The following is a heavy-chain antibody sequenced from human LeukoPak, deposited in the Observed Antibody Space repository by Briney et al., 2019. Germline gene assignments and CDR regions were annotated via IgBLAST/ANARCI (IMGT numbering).Heavy chain of an antibody. V-gene: IGHV3-64*04. Sequence: GGSLRLSCSASGFTFSSYAMHWVRQAPGKGLEYVSAISSNGGSTYYADSVRARFTISRDNAKNSLYLQLNSLRAEDTALYYCARDNPPDYWGQGTLVTVSS. CDR2: ISSNGGST. CDR1: GFTFSSYA. J-gene: IGHJ4*02. CDR3: ARDNPPDY.